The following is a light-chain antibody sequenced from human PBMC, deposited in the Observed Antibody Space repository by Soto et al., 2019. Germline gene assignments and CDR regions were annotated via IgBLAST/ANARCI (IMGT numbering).Light chain of an antibody. CDR2: DVS. J-gene: IGLJ3*02. Sequence: QSVLTQPASVSGSPGQSITISCTGTSSDVGAYNLVSWYQHHPGRAPKLFIFDVSDRPSGVSNRFSGSKSGNTACLTISGLQAEDEAFYYCSSYTNTTTLVFGGGTKLTVL. V-gene: IGLV2-14*02. CDR1: SSDVGAYNL. CDR3: SSYTNTTTLV.